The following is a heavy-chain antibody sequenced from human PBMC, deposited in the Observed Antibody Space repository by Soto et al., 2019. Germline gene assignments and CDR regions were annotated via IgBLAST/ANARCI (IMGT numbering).Heavy chain of an antibody. V-gene: IGHV3-30*18. CDR1: GFTFSSYG. Sequence: VGPLRLSCAASGFTFSSYGMHWVRQAPGKGLEWVAVISYDGSNKYYADSVKGRFTISRDNSKNTLYLQMNSLRAEDTAVYYCAKAQGYYYDILTGPYYFEYWGQGTLVTVSS. D-gene: IGHD3-9*01. CDR3: AKAQGYYYDILTGPYYFEY. CDR2: ISYDGSNK. J-gene: IGHJ4*02.